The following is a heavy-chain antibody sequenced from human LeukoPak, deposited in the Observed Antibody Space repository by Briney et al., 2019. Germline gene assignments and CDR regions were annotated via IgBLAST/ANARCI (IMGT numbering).Heavy chain of an antibody. D-gene: IGHD5-18*01. CDR1: GYTFTSYY. Sequence: ASVKVSCKASGYTFTSYYMHWVRQAPGQGLEWMGIINPSGGSTSYSQKFQGRVTMTRDTSTSTVYMELSSLRSEDTAVYYCARSPYTYGSLFYLDNWGQGTLVTVSS. CDR3: ARSPYTYGSLFYLDN. CDR2: INPSGGST. V-gene: IGHV1-46*01. J-gene: IGHJ4*02.